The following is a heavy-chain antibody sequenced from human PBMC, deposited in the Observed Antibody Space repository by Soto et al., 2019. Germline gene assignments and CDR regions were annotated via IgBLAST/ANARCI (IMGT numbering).Heavy chain of an antibody. CDR3: ARERRVTIFGVVIPRGMDV. D-gene: IGHD3-3*01. J-gene: IGHJ6*02. Sequence: SDTLSLTCTVSGGSISSYYWSWIRQPPGKGLEWIGYIYYSGSTNYNPSLKSRVTISVDTSKNQFSLKLSSVTAADTAVYYCARERRVTIFGVVIPRGMDVWGQGTTVTVSS. CDR1: GGSISSYY. CDR2: IYYSGST. V-gene: IGHV4-59*01.